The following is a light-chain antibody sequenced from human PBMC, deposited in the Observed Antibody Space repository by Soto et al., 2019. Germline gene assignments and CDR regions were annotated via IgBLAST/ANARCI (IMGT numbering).Light chain of an antibody. CDR3: QQYNSYPRIT. Sequence: DIQMTQSPSTLSASVGDRVTITCRASQSISSWLAWYQQKPGKAPKLLIYKTSSLESGVPSRFSRSGSGTEFTITISSLQPDDFATYYCQQYNSYPRITFGQGTRLEIK. V-gene: IGKV1-5*03. J-gene: IGKJ5*01. CDR2: KTS. CDR1: QSISSW.